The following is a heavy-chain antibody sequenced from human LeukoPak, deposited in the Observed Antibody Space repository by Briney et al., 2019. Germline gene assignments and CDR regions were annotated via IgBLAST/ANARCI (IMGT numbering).Heavy chain of an antibody. CDR1: GFTFSSYW. D-gene: IGHD3-10*02. J-gene: IGHJ6*04. CDR2: INSDGSTT. V-gene: IGHV3-74*01. CDR3: AELGITMIGGV. Sequence: GGSLRLSCAASGFTFSSYWMHWVRQAPGKGLVWVSRINSDGSTTNYADSVKGRFTISRDNAKNSLYLQMNSLRAEDTAVYYCAELGITMIGGVWGKGTTVTISS.